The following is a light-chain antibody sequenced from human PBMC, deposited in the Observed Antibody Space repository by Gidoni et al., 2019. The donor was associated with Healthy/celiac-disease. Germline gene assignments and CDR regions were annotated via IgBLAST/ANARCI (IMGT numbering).Light chain of an antibody. CDR3: CSYAGSYTWV. V-gene: IGLV2-11*01. CDR1: SSDVGGYNY. Sequence: QSALTQPRSVSGSPGPSVTIPCTGTSSDVGGYNYVSWYQQHPGKAPKLTIYDVSKRPSGVPDRFSGSKSGNTASLTISGLQAEDEADYYCCSYAGSYTWVFGGGTKLTVL. CDR2: DVS. J-gene: IGLJ3*02.